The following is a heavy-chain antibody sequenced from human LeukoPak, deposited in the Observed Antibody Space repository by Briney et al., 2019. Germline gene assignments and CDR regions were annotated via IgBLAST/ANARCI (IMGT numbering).Heavy chain of an antibody. D-gene: IGHD2-2*01. Sequence: GGSLRLSCAAPGFTFSSYAMSWVRQAPGKGLEWVSAISGSGGSIYYADSVKGRFTISRDNSKNTLYLQMNSLRAEDTAVYYCAKWGYCSSTSCYDGPFDYWGQGTLVTVSS. CDR1: GFTFSSYA. V-gene: IGHV3-23*01. CDR3: AKWGYCSSTSCYDGPFDY. J-gene: IGHJ4*02. CDR2: ISGSGGSI.